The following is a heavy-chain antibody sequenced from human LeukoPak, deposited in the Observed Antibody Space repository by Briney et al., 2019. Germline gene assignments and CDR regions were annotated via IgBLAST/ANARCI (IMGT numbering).Heavy chain of an antibody. CDR3: ARAGGNFDY. CDR2: INHSGST. Sequence: SETLSLTCAVYGGSFSGYYWSWIRQPPGKGLEWIGEINHSGSTNYNPSLKSRVTISVDTSKNQFSLKLSSVAAADTAVYYCARAGGNFDYWGQGTLVTVSS. CDR1: GGSFSGYY. D-gene: IGHD1-14*01. J-gene: IGHJ4*02. V-gene: IGHV4-34*01.